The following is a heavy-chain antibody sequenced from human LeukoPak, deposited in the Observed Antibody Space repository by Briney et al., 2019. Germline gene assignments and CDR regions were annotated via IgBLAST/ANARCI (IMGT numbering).Heavy chain of an antibody. V-gene: IGHV4-59*01. D-gene: IGHD6-13*01. Sequence: SQTLSLTCTVSGGSINSYYWSWIRQPPGKGLEWIGYIYYSGSTNYSPSLKSRVTISVDTSKNQFSLKLSSVTAADTAVYYCASSGSFRQQLIKWGQGTLVTVSS. CDR1: GGSINSYY. CDR2: IYYSGST. J-gene: IGHJ4*02. CDR3: ASSGSFRQQLIK.